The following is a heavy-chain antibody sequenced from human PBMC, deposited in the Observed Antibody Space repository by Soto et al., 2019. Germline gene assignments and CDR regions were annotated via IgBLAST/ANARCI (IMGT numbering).Heavy chain of an antibody. Sequence: QVLLVQSGAEVKKPGSSVKVSCKASGGTFSSSAITWVRQAPGQGLEWVGGIIPAFGTANYSPKFQGRVSVTADQSTSTAYMELSSLTSKDTAFYYCARGYQTSWDVFDLWGQGTLVTVSS. J-gene: IGHJ5*02. V-gene: IGHV1-69*01. CDR3: ARGYQTSWDVFDL. D-gene: IGHD2-2*01. CDR2: IIPAFGTA. CDR1: GGTFSSSA.